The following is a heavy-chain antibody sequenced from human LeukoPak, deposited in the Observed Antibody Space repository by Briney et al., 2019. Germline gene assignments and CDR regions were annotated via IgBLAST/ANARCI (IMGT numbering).Heavy chain of an antibody. J-gene: IGHJ4*02. Sequence: GGSLRLSCAASGFTLRSYWMHWVRQAPGKGLVWVSRINSDGSSTNYADSVKGRFTISRDNAKNTLYLQMNSLRAEDTAVYYCARAPGGSNDYWGQGTLVTVSS. CDR2: INSDGSST. V-gene: IGHV3-74*01. CDR3: ARAPGGSNDY. CDR1: GFTLRSYW. D-gene: IGHD1-26*01.